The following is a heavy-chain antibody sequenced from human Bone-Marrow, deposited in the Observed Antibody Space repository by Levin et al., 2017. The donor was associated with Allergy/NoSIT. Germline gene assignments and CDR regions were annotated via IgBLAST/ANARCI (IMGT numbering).Heavy chain of an antibody. CDR1: GGTFSSYA. J-gene: IGHJ6*02. D-gene: IGHD3-3*01. CDR3: ARGAPTYYDFWSGYWNYYYGMDV. V-gene: IGHV1-69*06. Sequence: AASVKVSCKASGGTFSSYAISWVRQAPGQGLEWMGGIIPIFGTANYAQKFQGRVTITADKSTSTAYMELSSLRSEDTAVYYCARGAPTYYDFWSGYWNYYYGMDVWGQGTTVTVSS. CDR2: IIPIFGTA.